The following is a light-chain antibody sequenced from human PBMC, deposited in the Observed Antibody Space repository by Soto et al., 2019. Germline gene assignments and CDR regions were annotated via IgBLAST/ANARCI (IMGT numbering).Light chain of an antibody. CDR3: SSYRSGNTLVV. CDR1: SDDVGGYNY. CDR2: EVN. J-gene: IGLJ2*01. V-gene: IGLV2-14*01. Sequence: QSALTQPASVSGSPGQSITISCTGTSDDVGGYNYVSWYQQHPGKAPKLMIFEVNNRPSGVSNRFSGSRSGNTASLAISGLHAEVEAEDYCSSYRSGNTLVVFGGGTKLTVL.